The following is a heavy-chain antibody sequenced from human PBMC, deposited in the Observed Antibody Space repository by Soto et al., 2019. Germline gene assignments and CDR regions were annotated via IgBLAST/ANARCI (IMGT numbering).Heavy chain of an antibody. J-gene: IGHJ4*02. D-gene: IGHD1-1*01. CDR1: GFTFRMYW. CDR3: TRGPRPTSTGTGDF. Sequence: PGGSLRLSCAASGFTFRMYWMHWVRQVPGKGPEWVSRINDDGISTNYADSVKGRFTISRDNAKNTLYLQMNALRVEGTGVYYCTRGPRPTSTGTGDFWGQGTLVTVSS. CDR2: INDDGIST. V-gene: IGHV3-74*01.